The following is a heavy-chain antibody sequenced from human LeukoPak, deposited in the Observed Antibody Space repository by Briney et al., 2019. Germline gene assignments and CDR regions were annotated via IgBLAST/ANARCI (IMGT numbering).Heavy chain of an antibody. V-gene: IGHV3-74*01. CDR1: GFTFSSYL. CDR3: AQMATPF. Sequence: PGGSLRLSCAASGFTFSSYLMHWVRHAPGKGLVWVSRVNTDGSTTNYADSVKGRFTISRDNAKNTLYLQMNSLRAEDTAVYYCAQMATPFWGQGTLVTVSS. D-gene: IGHD5-24*01. J-gene: IGHJ4*02. CDR2: VNTDGSTT.